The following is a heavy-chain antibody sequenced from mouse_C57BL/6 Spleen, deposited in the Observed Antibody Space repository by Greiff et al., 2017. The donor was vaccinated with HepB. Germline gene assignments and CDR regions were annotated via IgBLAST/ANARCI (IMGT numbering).Heavy chain of an antibody. V-gene: IGHV1-80*01. D-gene: IGHD1-1*01. Sequence: VQLQQSGAELVKPGASVKISCKASGYAFSSYWMNWVKQRPGQGLEWIGQIYPGDGDTNYNGKFKGKATLTADTSSSTAYMQLSSLTSEDSAVYVGARNRITTVVADAMDYWGQGTSVTVSS. J-gene: IGHJ4*01. CDR1: GYAFSSYW. CDR3: ARNRITTVVADAMDY. CDR2: IYPGDGDT.